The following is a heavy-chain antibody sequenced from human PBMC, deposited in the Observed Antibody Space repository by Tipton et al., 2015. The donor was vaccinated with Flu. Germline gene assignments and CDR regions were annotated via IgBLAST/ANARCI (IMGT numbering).Heavy chain of an antibody. CDR2: IYHSGTT. CDR1: GYSIGSGYY. J-gene: IGHJ4*02. Sequence: TLSLTCAVSGYSIGSGYYWGWIRQPPGKGLEWIGSIYHSGTTYYNPSLKSRVTISVDTSKNQFSLKLTSVTAADTAVYYCARDRWEYSRGFDSWGQGTLVTVSP. CDR3: ARDRWEYSRGFDS. D-gene: IGHD6-13*01. V-gene: IGHV4-38-2*02.